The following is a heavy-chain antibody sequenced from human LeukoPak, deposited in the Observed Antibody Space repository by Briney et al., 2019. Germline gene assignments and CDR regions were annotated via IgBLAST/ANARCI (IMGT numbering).Heavy chain of an antibody. CDR1: EFTFSTYA. CDR2: ISGSGGTT. CDR3: AEDQKLQPFHY. D-gene: IGHD2-15*01. Sequence: GGSLRLSCAASEFTFSTYAMTWVRQAPGKGLEWVSAISGSGGTTYYADSVKGRFIISRDNSKNTLYLQMNSLRTEDTSVYYCAEDQKLQPFHYWGQGTLVTVSS. V-gene: IGHV3-23*01. J-gene: IGHJ4*02.